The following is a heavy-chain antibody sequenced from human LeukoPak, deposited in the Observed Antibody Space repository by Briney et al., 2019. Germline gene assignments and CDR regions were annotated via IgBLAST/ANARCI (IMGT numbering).Heavy chain of an antibody. Sequence: PSETLSLTCSVSGGSTSSSSSYWGWIRQPPGKGLEWIGSIYYSGSTYYNPSLKSRVTISVDTSKNQFSLKLSSVTAADTAVDDCARRFDNSCWVDFWGQGTLVTVSS. CDR1: GGSTSSSSSY. D-gene: IGHD6-19*01. CDR2: IYYSGST. CDR3: ARRFDNSCWVDF. J-gene: IGHJ4*02. V-gene: IGHV4-39*01.